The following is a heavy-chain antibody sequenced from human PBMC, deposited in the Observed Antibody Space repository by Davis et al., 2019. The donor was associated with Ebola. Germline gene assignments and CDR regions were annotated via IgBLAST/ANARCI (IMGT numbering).Heavy chain of an antibody. V-gene: IGHV3-30*02. Sequence: GESLKISCAASGFTFSSYGMHWVRQAPGKGLEWVAFIRYDGSNKYYADSVKGRFTISRDNSKNTLYLQMNSLRAEDTAVYYCAKDLSVPDYGDFLYYYYGMDVWGKGTTVTVSS. J-gene: IGHJ6*04. CDR1: GFTFSSYG. CDR3: AKDLSVPDYGDFLYYYYGMDV. D-gene: IGHD4-17*01. CDR2: IRYDGSNK.